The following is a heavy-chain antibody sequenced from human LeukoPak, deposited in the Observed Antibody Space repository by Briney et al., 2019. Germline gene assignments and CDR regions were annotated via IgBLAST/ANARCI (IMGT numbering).Heavy chain of an antibody. Sequence: GASVKVSCKASGYTFTSYDINWVRQATGQGLEWMGWMNPNSGNTGYAQKFQGRVTMTRNTSISTAYMELSSLRSEDTAVYYCARGRRVVRGVIIRNWFDPWGQGTLVTVSS. J-gene: IGHJ5*02. CDR1: GYTFTSYD. V-gene: IGHV1-8*01. D-gene: IGHD3-10*01. CDR3: ARGRRVVRGVIIRNWFDP. CDR2: MNPNSGNT.